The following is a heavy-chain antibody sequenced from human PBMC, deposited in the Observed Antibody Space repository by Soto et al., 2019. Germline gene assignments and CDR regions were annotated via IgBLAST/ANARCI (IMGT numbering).Heavy chain of an antibody. CDR2: IIPIHGTT. Sequence: QMEQSGAEVRKPGSSVKVSCKPSGGSLTSYPMAWVRQAPGQGFEWMGGIIPIHGTTEYAQKFHGRVTITADESMNRATLELTGLTSEDTAVYYCARGWGLVSWGQGTLVTVSS. CDR3: ARGWGLVS. CDR1: GGSLTSYP. V-gene: IGHV1-69*01. J-gene: IGHJ4*02. D-gene: IGHD3-16*01.